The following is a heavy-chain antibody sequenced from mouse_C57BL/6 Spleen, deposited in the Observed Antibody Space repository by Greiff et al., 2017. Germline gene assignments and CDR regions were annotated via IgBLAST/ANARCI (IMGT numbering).Heavy chain of an antibody. V-gene: IGHV1-15*01. CDR3: TRDYGSSYVFAY. Sequence: QVHVKQSGAELVRPGASVTLSCKASGYTFTDYEMHWVKQTPVHGLEWIGAIDPETGGTAYNQKFKGKAILTADKSSSTAYMELRSLTSEDSAVYYCTRDYGSSYVFAYWGQGTLVTVSA. J-gene: IGHJ3*01. CDR1: GYTFTDYE. D-gene: IGHD1-1*01. CDR2: IDPETGGT.